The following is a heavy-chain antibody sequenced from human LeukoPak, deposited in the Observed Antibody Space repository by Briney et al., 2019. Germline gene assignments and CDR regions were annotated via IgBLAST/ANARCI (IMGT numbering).Heavy chain of an antibody. V-gene: IGHV3-30*02. J-gene: IGHJ3*02. CDR3: AKVGAFDI. Sequence: GGSLRLSCAAPGFTLSSYGMHRVRQATGKGLEWVAFIRYDGSNKYYADSVKGRFTISRDNSKNTLYLQMNSLRAEDTAVYYCAKVGAFDIWGQGTMVTVSS. CDR2: IRYDGSNK. CDR1: GFTLSSYG.